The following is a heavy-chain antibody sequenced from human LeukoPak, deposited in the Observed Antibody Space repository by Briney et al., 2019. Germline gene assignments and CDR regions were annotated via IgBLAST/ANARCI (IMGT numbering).Heavy chain of an antibody. V-gene: IGHV4-4*07. CDR1: GGSISSYY. J-gene: IGHJ6*03. Sequence: SETLSLTRTVSGGSISSYYWSWIRQPAGKGLEWIGRIYTSGSTNYNPSLKSRVTMSVDTSKNQFSLKLSSVTAADTAVYYCARGGRIAARQVGYYYYYYMDVWGKGTTVTVSS. D-gene: IGHD6-6*01. CDR2: IYTSGST. CDR3: ARGGRIAARQVGYYYYYYMDV.